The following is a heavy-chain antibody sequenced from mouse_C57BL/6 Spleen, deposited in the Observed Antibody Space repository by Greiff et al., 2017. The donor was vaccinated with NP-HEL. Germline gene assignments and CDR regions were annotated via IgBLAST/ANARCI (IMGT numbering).Heavy chain of an antibody. D-gene: IGHD2-3*01. V-gene: IGHV1-81*01. CDR1: GYTFTSYG. CDR2: IYPRSGNT. Sequence: QVQLQQSGAELARPGASVKLSCKASGYTFTSYGISWVKQRTGQGLEWIGEIYPRSGNTYYNEKFKGKATRTADKSSSTAYMELRSLTSEDSAVYVCARSGDGYYYAMDYWGQGTSVTVSS. J-gene: IGHJ4*01. CDR3: ARSGDGYYYAMDY.